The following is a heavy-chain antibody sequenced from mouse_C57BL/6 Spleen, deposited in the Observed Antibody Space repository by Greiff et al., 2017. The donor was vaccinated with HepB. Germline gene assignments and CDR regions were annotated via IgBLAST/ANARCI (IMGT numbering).Heavy chain of an antibody. J-gene: IGHJ2*01. CDR3: ARGGLFGYYFDY. CDR2: ISDGGSYT. V-gene: IGHV5-4*03. D-gene: IGHD3-3*01. CDR1: GFTFSSYA. Sequence: EVKLQESGGGLVKPGGSLKLSCAASGFTFSSYAMSWVRQTPEKRLEWVATISDGGSYTYYPDNVKGRFTISRDNAKNNLYLQMSHLKSEDTAMYYCARGGLFGYYFDYWGQGTTLTVSS.